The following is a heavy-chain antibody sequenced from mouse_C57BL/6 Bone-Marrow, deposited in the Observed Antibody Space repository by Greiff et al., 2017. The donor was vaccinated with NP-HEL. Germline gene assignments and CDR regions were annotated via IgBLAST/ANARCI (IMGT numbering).Heavy chain of an antibody. CDR2: ISSGGSYT. D-gene: IGHD2-4*01. J-gene: IGHJ2*01. V-gene: IGHV5-6*02. CDR1: GFTFSSYG. CDR3: ERQAGLYDYDWFDY. Sequence: DVKLVESGGDLVKPGGSLKLSCAASGFTFSSYGMSWVRQTPDKRLEWVATISSGGSYTYYPDSVKGRFTISRDNAKNTLYLQMSSLKSEDTAMYYCERQAGLYDYDWFDYWGQGTTLTVSS.